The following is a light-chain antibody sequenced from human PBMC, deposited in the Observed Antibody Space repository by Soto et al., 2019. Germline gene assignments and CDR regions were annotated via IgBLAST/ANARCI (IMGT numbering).Light chain of an antibody. CDR1: QSVINRY. J-gene: IGKJ1*01. V-gene: IGKV3-20*01. CDR3: HQYGNSPRT. Sequence: ETVLTQSPGTLSLSPGERATVSCRASQSVINRYLAWYQQKPGQTPRLLVYAASNRATGIPDRFSGSGSGTHSTLTISRLEPEDFALYYCHQYGNSPRTFGQGTKVEIK. CDR2: AAS.